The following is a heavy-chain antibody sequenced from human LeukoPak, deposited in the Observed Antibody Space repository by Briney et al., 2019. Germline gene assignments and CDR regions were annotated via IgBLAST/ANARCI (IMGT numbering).Heavy chain of an antibody. CDR3: ARGVGTTGTTAPFDY. CDR2: ISSSGSTI. CDR1: GFTFSSYE. V-gene: IGHV3-48*03. J-gene: IGHJ4*02. Sequence: GGSLRLSCAASGFTFSSYEMNWVRQAPGKGLEWVSYISSSGSTIYYADSVKGRFTISRDNAKSSLYLQMNSLRAEDTAVYYCARGVGTTGTTAPFDYWGQGTLVTVSS. D-gene: IGHD1-1*01.